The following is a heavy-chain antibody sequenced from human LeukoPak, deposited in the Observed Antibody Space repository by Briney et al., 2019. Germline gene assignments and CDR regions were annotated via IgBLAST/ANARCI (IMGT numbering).Heavy chain of an antibody. J-gene: IGHJ5*02. CDR3: AKPYCSSTSCSNWFDP. D-gene: IGHD2-2*01. Sequence: GGSLRLSCAASGFTFSSYGMSWVRQAPGKGLEWVSAISGSGGSTYYADSVKGRFTISRDNSKNTLYLQMNSLRAEDTAVYYCAKPYCSSTSCSNWFDPWGQGTLVTVSS. CDR1: GFTFSSYG. CDR2: ISGSGGST. V-gene: IGHV3-23*01.